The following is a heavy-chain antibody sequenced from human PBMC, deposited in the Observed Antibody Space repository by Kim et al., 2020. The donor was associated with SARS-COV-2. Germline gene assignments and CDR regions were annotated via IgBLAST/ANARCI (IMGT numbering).Heavy chain of an antibody. D-gene: IGHD3-10*01. J-gene: IGHJ2*01. CDR3: AKVSAHATDGWWYIDL. Sequence: GGSLRLSCAASGFTFSSYAMSWVRQAPGKGLEWVALTYSGGTTKYYGDSVKGRFTIFRDNSKSTLYLDMNSLRAEDTAVYYCAKVSAHATDGWWYIDLWG. CDR2: TYSGGTTK. CDR1: GFTFSSYA. V-gene: IGHV3-23*03.